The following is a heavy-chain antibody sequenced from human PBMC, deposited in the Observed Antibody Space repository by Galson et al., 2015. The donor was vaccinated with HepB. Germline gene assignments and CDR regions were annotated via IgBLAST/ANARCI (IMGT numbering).Heavy chain of an antibody. V-gene: IGHV3-23*01. CDR2: ISGSGGST. J-gene: IGHJ3*01. CDR1: GLTFNTYA. Sequence: SLRLSCAASGLTFNTYAVSWVRQAPGKGLEWISSISGSGGSTYYADSVKGRFTISRDNSKYTLYPQMNSLRVEDTAVYYCAKEIPSSAEGGDAFDVWGRGTMVTVSS. CDR3: AKEIPSSAEGGDAFDV. D-gene: IGHD1-14*01.